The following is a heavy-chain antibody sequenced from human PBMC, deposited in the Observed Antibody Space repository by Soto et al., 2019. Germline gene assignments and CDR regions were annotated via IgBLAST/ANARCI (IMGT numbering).Heavy chain of an antibody. V-gene: IGHV4-31*03. Sequence: QVQLQESGPGLVKPSQTLSLTCTVSGGSISSGGYYWSWIRQHPGKGLEWIGYIYYSGSTYYNPSLKSRVXIXVXXSTHQFSLTLSSVTAADTAVYYCARVVGGTVTKDYWGQGTLVTVSS. CDR2: IYYSGST. CDR1: GGSISSGGYY. CDR3: ARVVGGTVTKDY. J-gene: IGHJ4*02. D-gene: IGHD4-4*01.